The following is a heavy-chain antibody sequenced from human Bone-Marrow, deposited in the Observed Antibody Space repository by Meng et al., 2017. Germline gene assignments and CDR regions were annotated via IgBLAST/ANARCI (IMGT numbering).Heavy chain of an antibody. D-gene: IGHD6-19*01. CDR3: AREAGVAVACEDV. V-gene: IGHV3-21*01. J-gene: IGHJ6*02. CDR1: GFTFSSYS. Sequence: VQLVESGGGLVKPGGSLRLSCAASGFTFSSYSMNWVRQAPGKGLEWVSSISSSSSYIYYADSVKGRFTISRDNAKNSLYLQMNSLRAEDTAVYYCAREAGVAVACEDVWGQGTTVTVSS. CDR2: ISSSSSYI.